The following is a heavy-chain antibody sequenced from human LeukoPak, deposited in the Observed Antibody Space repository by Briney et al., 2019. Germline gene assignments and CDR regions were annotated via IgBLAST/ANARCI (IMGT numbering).Heavy chain of an antibody. CDR3: AREYCGGDCSEINYYYYYGMDV. D-gene: IGHD2-21*02. J-gene: IGHJ6*02. CDR2: IIPILGIA. V-gene: IGHV1-69*04. CDR1: GGTFSSYA. Sequence: SVKVSCKASGGTFSSYAISWVRQAPGQGLEWMGRIIPILGIANYAQKFQGRVTITADKSTSTAYMELSSLRSEDTAVYYCAREYCGGDCSEINYYYYYGMDVWGQGTTVTVSS.